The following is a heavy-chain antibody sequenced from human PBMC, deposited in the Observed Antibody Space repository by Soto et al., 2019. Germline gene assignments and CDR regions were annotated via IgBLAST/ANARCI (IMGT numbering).Heavy chain of an antibody. J-gene: IGHJ4*02. D-gene: IGHD2-2*01. CDR2: IIPIFGTA. Sequence: SVKVSCKASGGTFSSYAISWVRQAPGQGLEWMGGIIPIFGTANYAQKFQGRVTITADKSTSTAYMELSSLRSGDTAVYYCAKDREGYCSSTSCYGSLDYWGQGTLVTVSS. CDR3: AKDREGYCSSTSCYGSLDY. CDR1: GGTFSSYA. V-gene: IGHV1-69*06.